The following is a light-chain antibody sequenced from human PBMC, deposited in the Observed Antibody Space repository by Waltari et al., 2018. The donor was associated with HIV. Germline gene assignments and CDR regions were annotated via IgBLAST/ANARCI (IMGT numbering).Light chain of an antibody. CDR2: GKN. Sequence: SSELTQDPAVSVALGQTVKIACLGDSLRKYYVSWYRLRPGQAPQLLVYGKNSRPSGIPDRFAASSSGNRACLTITGARAEDEADYYCACWDRSGDYILFGGGTSLTGL. CDR3: ACWDRSGDYIL. J-gene: IGLJ2*01. CDR1: SLRKYY. V-gene: IGLV3-19*01.